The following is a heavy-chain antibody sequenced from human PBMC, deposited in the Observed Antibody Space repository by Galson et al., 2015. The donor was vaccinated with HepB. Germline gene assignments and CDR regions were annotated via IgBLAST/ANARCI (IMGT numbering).Heavy chain of an antibody. V-gene: IGHV3-23*01. J-gene: IGHJ4*02. CDR2: ISGSGGST. CDR3: AKPHLDYGDYSPNFGY. CDR1: GFTFSSYA. Sequence: SLRLSCAASGFTFSSYAMSWVRQAPGKGLEWVSAISGSGGSTYYADSVKGRFTISRDNSKNTLYLQMNSLRAEDTAVYYCAKPHLDYGDYSPNFGYWGQGTLVTVSS. D-gene: IGHD4-17*01.